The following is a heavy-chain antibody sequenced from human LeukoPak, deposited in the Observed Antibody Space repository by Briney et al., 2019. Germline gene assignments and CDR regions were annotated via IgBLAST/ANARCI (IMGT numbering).Heavy chain of an antibody. CDR2: FKSKTDGGTT. CDR1: GFTFSRAW. D-gene: IGHD3-10*01. V-gene: IGHV3-15*01. CDR3: VRRGLIETEYLER. Sequence: GGSLRLSCAASGFTFSRAWMSWVRQAPGKGLEWVGRFKSKTDGGTTDYAAPVKGRFIVSRDDSKNTLYLQMNSLRTEDTAVYYCVRRGLIETEYLERWGQGTLVIVSS. J-gene: IGHJ1*01.